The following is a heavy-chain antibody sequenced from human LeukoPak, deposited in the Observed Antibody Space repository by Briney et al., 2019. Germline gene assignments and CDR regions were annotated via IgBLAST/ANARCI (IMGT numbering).Heavy chain of an antibody. CDR2: ISGSGGST. Sequence: GGSLRLSCAASGFTFKSAWMAWVRQAPGKGLEWVSAISGSGGSTYYADSVKGRFTISRDNSKNTLYLQMNSLRAEDTAVYYCAKEMVITMVRGVITHFDYWGQGTLVTVSS. V-gene: IGHV3-23*01. J-gene: IGHJ4*02. CDR1: GFTFKSAW. CDR3: AKEMVITMVRGVITHFDY. D-gene: IGHD3-10*01.